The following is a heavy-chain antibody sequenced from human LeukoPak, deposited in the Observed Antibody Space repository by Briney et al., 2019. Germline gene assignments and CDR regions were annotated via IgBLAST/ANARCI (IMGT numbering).Heavy chain of an antibody. J-gene: IGHJ4*02. Sequence: SETLSLTCTVSGGSITSYYWSWIRQPPGKGLEWIGYMYYSGNSYYNPSLKSRVTISVDTSRNQFSLKLSSMTAADTAVYYCASYSNSWYYFDYWGQGTLVTVSS. CDR1: GGSITSYY. CDR3: ASYSNSWYYFDY. D-gene: IGHD6-13*01. CDR2: MYYSGNS. V-gene: IGHV4-59*01.